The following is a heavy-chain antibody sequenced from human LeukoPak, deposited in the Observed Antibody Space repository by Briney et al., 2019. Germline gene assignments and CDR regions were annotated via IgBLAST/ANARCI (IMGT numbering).Heavy chain of an antibody. Sequence: ASVKVSCKASGYTFTGYYMHWVRQAPGQGLEWMGWINPNSGGTNYAQKFQGRVTMTRDTSISTAYMELSRLRSDDTAVYYCARGYRMRGYGYGTLGYWGQGTLVTVSS. V-gene: IGHV1-2*02. D-gene: IGHD5-18*01. J-gene: IGHJ4*02. CDR3: ARGYRMRGYGYGTLGY. CDR2: INPNSGGT. CDR1: GYTFTGYY.